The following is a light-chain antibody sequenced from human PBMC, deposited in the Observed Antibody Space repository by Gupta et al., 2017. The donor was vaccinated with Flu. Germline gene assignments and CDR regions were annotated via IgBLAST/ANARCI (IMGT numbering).Light chain of an antibody. V-gene: IGLV8-61*01. Sequence: TCASSSGDVLTTYYPRWYQKTPGQAPRSLIYKKSKRSSGVPDRFSGSSLGNKTALTITGAQVDDESDYYCVPYIGSDLWVFGGGTKLTVL. CDR2: KKS. CDR1: SGDVLTTYY. J-gene: IGLJ3*02. CDR3: VPYIGSDLWV.